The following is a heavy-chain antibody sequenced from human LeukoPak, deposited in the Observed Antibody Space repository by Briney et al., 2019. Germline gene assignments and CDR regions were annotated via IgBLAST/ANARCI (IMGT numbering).Heavy chain of an antibody. Sequence: ASVKVSCKASGYTFTKYGITWVRQAPGQGLEWMGWISTYNGNTNYAQKLQGRVTMTTDESTSTAYMELSSLRSEDTAVYYCARADPYYDFWSGHFDYWGQGTLVTVSS. CDR1: GYTFTKYG. CDR3: ARADPYYDFWSGHFDY. D-gene: IGHD3-3*01. CDR2: ISTYNGNT. J-gene: IGHJ4*02. V-gene: IGHV1-18*01.